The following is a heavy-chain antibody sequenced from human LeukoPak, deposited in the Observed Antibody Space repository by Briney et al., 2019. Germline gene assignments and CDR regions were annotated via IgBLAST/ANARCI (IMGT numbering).Heavy chain of an antibody. V-gene: IGHV4-39*07. CDR2: ISYFGTT. J-gene: IGHJ3*02. CDR3: ARLSVSLNAFDM. CDR1: GVSISSTTYY. Sequence: SETLSLTCSVSGVSISSTTYYWGWIRQPPGKGLEWIGSISYFGTTYYDPSLESRVTISVDTSQNQFSLKLNSVTAADTAVYYCARLSVSLNAFDMWGQGTMVTVSS.